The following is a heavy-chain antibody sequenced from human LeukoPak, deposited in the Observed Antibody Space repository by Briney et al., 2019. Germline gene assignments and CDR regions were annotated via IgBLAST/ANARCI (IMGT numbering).Heavy chain of an antibody. D-gene: IGHD1-14*01. CDR3: AKGGGITDYARFDY. CDR1: GFTFSNYG. CDR2: IWSDGSNK. J-gene: IGHJ4*02. V-gene: IGHV3-33*06. Sequence: PGRSLRLSCAASGFTFSNYGMHWVRQAPGKGLEWVAVIWSDGSNKHYADSARGRFTISRDNSKNTLYLQMNSLRAEDTAVYYCAKGGGITDYARFDYWGQGTLVTVSS.